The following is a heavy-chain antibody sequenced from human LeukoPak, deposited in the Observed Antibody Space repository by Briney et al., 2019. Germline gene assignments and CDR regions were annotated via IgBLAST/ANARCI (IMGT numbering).Heavy chain of an antibody. CDR3: AKYYDFWSGYSVYYYYMDV. D-gene: IGHD3-3*01. CDR2: ISGSGGST. Sequence: GGSLRLSCAASGFTFSSYAMSWVRQAPGKGLEWVSAISGSGGSTYYAHSVKGRFTLSRDNAKNTLYLQMNSLRAEDTAVYYCAKYYDFWSGYSVYYYYMDVWGKGATVTVSS. J-gene: IGHJ6*03. CDR1: GFTFSSYA. V-gene: IGHV3-23*01.